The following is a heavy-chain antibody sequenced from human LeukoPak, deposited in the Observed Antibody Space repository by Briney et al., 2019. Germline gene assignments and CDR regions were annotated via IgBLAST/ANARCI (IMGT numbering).Heavy chain of an antibody. CDR1: GFTFSSYG. CDR3: AKGGTSGYGSLGHLDC. CDR2: IWYGGSNK. Sequence: GGSLRLSCAASGFTFSSYGMHWVRQAPGKGLEWVAVIWYGGSNKYYADSVKGRFTISRDNSKNTLYLQMNSLRAEDTAVYYCAKGGTSGYGSLGHLDCWGQGTLVTVSS. V-gene: IGHV3-33*06. D-gene: IGHD3-22*01. J-gene: IGHJ4*02.